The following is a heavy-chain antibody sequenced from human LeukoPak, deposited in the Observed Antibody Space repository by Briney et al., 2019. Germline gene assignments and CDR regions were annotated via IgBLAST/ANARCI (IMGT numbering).Heavy chain of an antibody. V-gene: IGHV3-30*18. CDR2: ISYDGSDP. CDR1: GFIFSTYA. D-gene: IGHD3-10*01. J-gene: IGHJ4*02. CDR3: AKRGSGSPSAFDW. Sequence: PGGSLRLSCAASGFIFSTYAMHWARQAPGKGLEWVAIISYDGSDPYYADSVKGRFTISRDDSNNTLYLQMNSLRDEDTAVYYCAKRGSGSPSAFDWWGQGTLVTVSP.